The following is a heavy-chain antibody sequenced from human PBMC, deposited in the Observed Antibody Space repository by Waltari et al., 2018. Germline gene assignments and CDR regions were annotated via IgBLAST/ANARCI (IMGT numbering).Heavy chain of an antibody. J-gene: IGHJ4*02. D-gene: IGHD3-22*01. Sequence: EVQLVQSGAEVKKPGESLKISCKGSGYIFANWWSGWVRQMPGKGLEWMGVIHPGDSDSTISPSFQGRVSVSVDKSTNTAFLQWRSLKASDTAMYYCASGYYSRPIDFWGQGTQVTVSS. CDR1: GYIFANWW. CDR2: IHPGDSDS. V-gene: IGHV5-51*01. CDR3: ASGYYSRPIDF.